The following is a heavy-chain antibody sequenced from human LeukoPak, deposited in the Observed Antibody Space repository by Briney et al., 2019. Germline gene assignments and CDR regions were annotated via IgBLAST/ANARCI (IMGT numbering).Heavy chain of an antibody. CDR1: GFTVSSNY. CDR2: IYSGGST. D-gene: IGHD1-14*01. J-gene: IGHJ4*02. Sequence: GGSLRLSCAASGFTVSSNYMSWVRQAPGKGLEWVSIIYSGGSTYYADSVNCRFTISRDDSKNTLYLQMNSLRAEDTAVYYCAKITPTYYFDYWGQGTLVTVSS. V-gene: IGHV3-66*01. CDR3: AKITPTYYFDY.